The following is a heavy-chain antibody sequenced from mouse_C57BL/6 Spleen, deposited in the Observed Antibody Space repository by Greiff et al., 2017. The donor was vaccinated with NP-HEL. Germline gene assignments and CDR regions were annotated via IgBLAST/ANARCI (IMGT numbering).Heavy chain of an antibody. CDR2: IRSKSNNYAT. CDR1: GFSFNTYA. Sequence: EVKLVESGGGLVQPKGSLKLSCAASGFSFNTYAMNWVRQAPGKGLEWVARIRSKSNNYATYYADSVKDRFTISRDDSESMLYLQMNNLKTEDTAMYYCVRHDDGYAWFAYWGQGTLVTVSA. CDR3: VRHDDGYAWFAY. D-gene: IGHD2-3*01. V-gene: IGHV10-1*01. J-gene: IGHJ3*01.